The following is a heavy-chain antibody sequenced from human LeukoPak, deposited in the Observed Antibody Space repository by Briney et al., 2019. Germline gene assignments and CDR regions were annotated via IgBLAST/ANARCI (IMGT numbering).Heavy chain of an antibody. CDR3: ARRRYFDY. D-gene: IGHD1-14*01. J-gene: IGHJ4*02. CDR1: GGSISSYY. Sequence: PSETLSLTCTVSGGSISSYYWSWIWQPPGKGLEWIGYIYYSGSTNYNPSLKSRVTISVDTSKNQFSLKLSSVTAADTAVYYCARRRYFDYWGQGTLVTVSS. CDR2: IYYSGST. V-gene: IGHV4-59*08.